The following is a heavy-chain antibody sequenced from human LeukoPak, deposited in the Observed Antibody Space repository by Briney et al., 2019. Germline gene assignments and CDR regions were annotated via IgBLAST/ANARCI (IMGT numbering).Heavy chain of an antibody. J-gene: IGHJ4*02. V-gene: IGHV3-53*01. CDR1: GLSVSSNY. CDR2: IYSDGST. CDR3: ARDVDGGPFDC. Sequence: GGSLRLSCAASGLSVSSNYMSWVRQAPGKGLERVSVIYSDGSTYYADSVKGRFTISRDNSKNTLYLQISSLRADDTAVYYCARDVDGGPFDCWGQGTLVTVSS. D-gene: IGHD3-10*01.